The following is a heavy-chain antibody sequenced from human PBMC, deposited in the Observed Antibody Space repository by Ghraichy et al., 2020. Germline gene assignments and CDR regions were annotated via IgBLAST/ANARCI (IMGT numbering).Heavy chain of an antibody. V-gene: IGHV1-69*13. CDR2: IIPIFGTA. D-gene: IGHD2-2*02. Sequence: SVKVSCKASGGTFSSYAISWVRQAPGQGLEWMGGIIPIFGTANYAQKFQGRVTITADESTSTAYMELSSLRSEDTAVYYCARDSFPAAIPRNYYYYYGMDVWGQGTTVTVSS. J-gene: IGHJ6*02. CDR1: GGTFSSYA. CDR3: ARDSFPAAIPRNYYYYYGMDV.